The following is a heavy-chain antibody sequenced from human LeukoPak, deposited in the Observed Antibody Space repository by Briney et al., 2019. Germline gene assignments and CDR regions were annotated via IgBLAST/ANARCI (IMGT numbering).Heavy chain of an antibody. CDR3: ARALSSGFDYYYGMDV. D-gene: IGHD6-19*01. CDR2: ISSNGGST. J-gene: IGHJ6*02. CDR1: GFTFSSYA. V-gene: IGHV3-64*01. Sequence: GGSLRLSCLASGFTFSSYAMHWVRQAPGKGLEYVSAISSNGGSTYYANSVKGRFTISRDNSKNTLYLQMGSLRAEDMAVYYCARALSSGFDYYYGMDVWGQGTTVTVSS.